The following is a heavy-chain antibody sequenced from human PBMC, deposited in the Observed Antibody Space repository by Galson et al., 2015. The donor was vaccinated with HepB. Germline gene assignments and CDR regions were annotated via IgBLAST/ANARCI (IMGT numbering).Heavy chain of an antibody. J-gene: IGHJ6*04. V-gene: IGHV3-64D*06. Sequence: SLRPSCAASGFTFSSYAMHWVRQAPGKGLGYVSAISSNGGSTYYADSVKGRFTISRDNSKNTLYLQMSSLRAEDTAVYYCVKLPHHCSSTSCYLEGWGKGTTVTVSS. CDR3: VKLPHHCSSTSCYLEG. CDR2: ISSNGGST. D-gene: IGHD2-2*01. CDR1: GFTFSSYA.